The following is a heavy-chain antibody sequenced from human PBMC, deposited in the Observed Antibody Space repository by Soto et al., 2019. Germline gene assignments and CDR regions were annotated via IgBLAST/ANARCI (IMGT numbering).Heavy chain of an antibody. CDR1: GFSFSDTW. Sequence: DVQLVESGGGLVKPGGFLRLSCAASGFSFSDTWMNWVRQAPGRGLEWVGRIKKRRDGGTTDYAAIVRGRFTISRDDSTNTLYLHMSSLKTEDTAIYYCTTIVPWGWNSWGQGTLVTVSS. V-gene: IGHV3-15*07. J-gene: IGHJ4*02. CDR3: TTIVPWGWNS. CDR2: IKKRRDGGTT. D-gene: IGHD3-16*01.